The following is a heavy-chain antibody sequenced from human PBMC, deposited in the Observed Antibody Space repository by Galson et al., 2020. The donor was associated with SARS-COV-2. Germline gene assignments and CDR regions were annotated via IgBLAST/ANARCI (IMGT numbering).Heavy chain of an antibody. CDR1: GFTFSSYS. CDR3: ASNYGDRTNYYYYGMDV. CDR2: ISSSSSYI. Sequence: LSLTCAASGFTFSSYSMNWVRQAPGQGLEWLSSISSSSSYIYYADSVKGRFTISRDNAKNSLYLQMNSLRAEDTAVYYCASNYGDRTNYYYYGMDVWGQGTTVTVSS. J-gene: IGHJ6*02. D-gene: IGHD4-17*01. V-gene: IGHV3-21*01.